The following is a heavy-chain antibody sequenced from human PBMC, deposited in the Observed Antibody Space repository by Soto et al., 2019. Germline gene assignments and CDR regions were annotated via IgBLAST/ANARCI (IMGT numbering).Heavy chain of an antibody. D-gene: IGHD3-22*01. Sequence: VASVKVSCKASGFTFTSSAVQWVRQARGQRLEWIGWIVVGSGNTNYAQKFQERVTITRDMSTSTAYMELSSLRSEDTAVYYCAADRYYYDSSGYYPGYWGQGTLVTVSS. J-gene: IGHJ4*02. V-gene: IGHV1-58*01. CDR2: IVVGSGNT. CDR1: GFTFTSSA. CDR3: AADRYYYDSSGYYPGY.